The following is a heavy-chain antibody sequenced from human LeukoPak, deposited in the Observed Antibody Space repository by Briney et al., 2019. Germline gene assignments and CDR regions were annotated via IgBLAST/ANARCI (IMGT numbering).Heavy chain of an antibody. V-gene: IGHV3-74*01. J-gene: IGHJ6*02. CDR2: INTDGSTT. Sequence: PGGSLRLSCVASGFTFSSRWMHWVRQAPGKGLVWVSIINTDGSTTRYADFVEGRFTTSRDNARNTLYLEMNSLRVEDTAVYFCARDISRTMDVWGQGTTVTV. CDR3: ARDISRTMDV. D-gene: IGHD2/OR15-2a*01. CDR1: GFTFSSRW.